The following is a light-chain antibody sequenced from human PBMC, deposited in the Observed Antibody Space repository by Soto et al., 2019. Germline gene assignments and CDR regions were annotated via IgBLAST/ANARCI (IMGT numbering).Light chain of an antibody. CDR1: QNIGSR. V-gene: IGKV1-12*01. CDR2: GAS. J-gene: IGKJ4*01. Sequence: DIQMTQSPSSVSASVGDRVTISCRASQNIGSRLAWYQQRPGKAPKLLVYGASSLQSGVPLRFGGSGYGTDFTLTIISLQPEDFATYYCQQGYSFPLTFGGGTKIEIK. CDR3: QQGYSFPLT.